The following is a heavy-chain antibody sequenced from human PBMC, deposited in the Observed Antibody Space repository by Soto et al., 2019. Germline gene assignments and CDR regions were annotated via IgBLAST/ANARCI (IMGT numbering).Heavy chain of an antibody. CDR1: GLTITGKKY. J-gene: IGHJ3*02. V-gene: IGHV3-53*01. Sequence: PGGSLRLSCAALGLTITGKKYMSWVRQAPGRGLEWVSALYDVDGTYYADSVKGRCTISRDSSKTIVFLQTTNLGPDDTAVYYCATWLLREHAYDIWGLGTTVTVSS. D-gene: IGHD2-15*01. CDR2: LYDVDGT. CDR3: ATWLLREHAYDI.